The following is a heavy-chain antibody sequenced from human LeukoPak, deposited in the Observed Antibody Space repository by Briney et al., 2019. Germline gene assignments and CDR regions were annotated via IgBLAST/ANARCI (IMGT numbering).Heavy chain of an antibody. D-gene: IGHD5-18*01. CDR1: GYTSSSPD. CDR2: MNPRDDT. Sequence: EASVKVSCKVSGYTSSSPDINWVRQATGRGLEWLGWMNPRDDTGYAQRFQGRVTLTRDRSTNTAYMEISSLTSDDTAVYYCARYIQGVGFDIWGQGTMVTVSA. V-gene: IGHV1-8*01. CDR3: ARYIQGVGFDI. J-gene: IGHJ3*02.